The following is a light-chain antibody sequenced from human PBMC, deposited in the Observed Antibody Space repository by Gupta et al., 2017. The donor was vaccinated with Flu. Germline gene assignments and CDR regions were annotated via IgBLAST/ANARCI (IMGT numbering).Light chain of an antibody. CDR2: DAS. Sequence: EIVLTQSPATLSVSPGERATLFCRASRSVRSFLAWYQQKPGQAPRLLISDASTRATGIPARFSAGGSGTEFTLTISNLQSEDYAVYDCQQYNNWPCTFGQGTKVEIK. CDR3: QQYNNWPCT. CDR1: RSVRSF. V-gene: IGKV3-15*01. J-gene: IGKJ1*01.